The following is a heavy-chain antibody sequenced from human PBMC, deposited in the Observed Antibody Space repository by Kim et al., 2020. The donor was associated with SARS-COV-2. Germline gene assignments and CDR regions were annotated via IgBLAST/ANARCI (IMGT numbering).Heavy chain of an antibody. Sequence: ASVKVSCKASGYTFTSYAMNWVRQAPGQGLEWMGWSNTNTGNPTYDQGFTGRFVFSLDTSVSTAYLQISSLKAEDTSVYYCARDLVYCSSTSCEQYGMDVWGQGTTVTVSS. J-gene: IGHJ6*02. CDR2: SNTNTGNP. CDR1: GYTFTSYA. CDR3: ARDLVYCSSTSCEQYGMDV. V-gene: IGHV7-4-1*02. D-gene: IGHD2-2*01.